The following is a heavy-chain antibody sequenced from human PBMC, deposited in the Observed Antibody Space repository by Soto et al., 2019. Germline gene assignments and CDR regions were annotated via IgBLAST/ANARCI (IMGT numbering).Heavy chain of an antibody. J-gene: IGHJ5*02. CDR2: IYSGGST. CDR1: GFTVSSNY. CDR3: ARGDIVVVVAATPRSGCWFDP. V-gene: IGHV3-53*01. Sequence: GGSLRLSCAASGFTVSSNYMSWVRQAPGKGLEWVSVIYSGGSTYYADSVKGRFTISRDNSKNTLYLQMNSLRAEDTAVYYCARGDIVVVVAATPRSGCWFDPWGQGTLVTVSS. D-gene: IGHD2-15*01.